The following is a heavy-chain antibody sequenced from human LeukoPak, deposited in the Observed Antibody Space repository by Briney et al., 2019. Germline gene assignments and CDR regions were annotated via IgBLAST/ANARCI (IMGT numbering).Heavy chain of an antibody. CDR3: ARVAGDGYKDYGMDV. V-gene: IGHV4-59*01. CDR1: GGSISGYY. CDR2: IYYSGTT. D-gene: IGHD5-24*01. Sequence: SETLSLTCTVSGGSISGYYWSWIRQPPGTGLEWIGYIYYSGTTNYNPSLKSRVSISVDTSKNQFSLKVSSVTAADTAVYYCARVAGDGYKDYGMDVWGQGTTVIVSS. J-gene: IGHJ6*02.